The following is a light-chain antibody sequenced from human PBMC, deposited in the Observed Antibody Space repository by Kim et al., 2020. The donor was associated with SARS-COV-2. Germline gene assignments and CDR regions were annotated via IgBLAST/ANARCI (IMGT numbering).Light chain of an antibody. V-gene: IGKV3-20*01. Sequence: PGERATLSCRASQSINSNYLAWYQQKPGQAPRLLIYAASSRATGIPDRFSGSGSGTDFTLTISRLEPEDFALFYCQQYGSSLALTFGGGTKVDIK. CDR2: AAS. CDR3: QQYGSSLALT. J-gene: IGKJ4*01. CDR1: QSINSNY.